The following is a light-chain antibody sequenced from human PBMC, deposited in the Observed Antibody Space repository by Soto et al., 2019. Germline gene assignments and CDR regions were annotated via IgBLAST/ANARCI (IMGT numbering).Light chain of an antibody. CDR1: QSVSSY. Sequence: EIVLTPFSAPPSFSPGGKATPPWPASQSVSSYLAWYQQKPGQAPRLLIYDASNRATGIPARFSGSGSGTDFTLTISSLEPEDFAVYYCQQRSNWPQWTFGQGTKVDIK. CDR3: QQRSNWPQWT. V-gene: IGKV3-11*01. J-gene: IGKJ1*01. CDR2: DAS.